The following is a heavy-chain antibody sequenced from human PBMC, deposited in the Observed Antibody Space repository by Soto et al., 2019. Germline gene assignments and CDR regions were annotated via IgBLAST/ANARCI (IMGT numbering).Heavy chain of an antibody. Sequence: EVQLLESGGDLVQPGGSLRLSCAASGFTFGSYAMSWVRQAPGKGLEWVSGISGSGDSTYYADSVKGRFTISRDNSKDTLYLQMNSLRAEDTALYYCAKDLAGTVADFYDYWGQGTVVTVSS. J-gene: IGHJ4*02. CDR2: ISGSGDST. CDR1: GFTFGSYA. CDR3: AKDLAGTVADFYDY. D-gene: IGHD6-19*01. V-gene: IGHV3-23*01.